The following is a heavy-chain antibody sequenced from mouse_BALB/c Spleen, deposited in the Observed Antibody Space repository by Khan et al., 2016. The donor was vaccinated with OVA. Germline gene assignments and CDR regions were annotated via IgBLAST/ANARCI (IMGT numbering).Heavy chain of an antibody. D-gene: IGHD2-4*01. J-gene: IGHJ1*01. Sequence: EVELVESGGGLVQPGGSRKLSCAASEFTFSSFGMHWVRQAPEKGLEWVAYISSGSATIYYADTVKGRFTISRDNPKNTLFLQMTSLRSEDTAIYYCARSLITTWYFDVWGAGTTVTVSS. CDR2: ISSGSATI. V-gene: IGHV5-17*02. CDR3: ARSLITTWYFDV. CDR1: EFTFSSFG.